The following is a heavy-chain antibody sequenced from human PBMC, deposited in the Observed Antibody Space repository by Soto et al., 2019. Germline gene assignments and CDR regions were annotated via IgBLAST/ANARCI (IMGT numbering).Heavy chain of an antibody. CDR2: ISGSGGST. J-gene: IGHJ4*02. V-gene: IGHV3-23*01. D-gene: IGHD3-3*01. CDR3: AKDGPADYDFWSGYYNYFDY. Sequence: EVQLLESGGGLVQPGGSLRLSCAASGFTFSSYAMSWVRQAPGKGLEWVSAISGSGGSTYYADSVKGRFTISRDNSKNTLYLQMNSLRAEDTAVYYCAKDGPADYDFWSGYYNYFDYWGQGTLVTVSS. CDR1: GFTFSSYA.